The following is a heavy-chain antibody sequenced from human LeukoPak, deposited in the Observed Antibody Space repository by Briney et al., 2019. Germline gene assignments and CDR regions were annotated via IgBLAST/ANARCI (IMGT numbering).Heavy chain of an antibody. CDR1: GFSFSTFG. V-gene: IGHV3-33*08. D-gene: IGHD3-16*01. J-gene: IGHJ4*02. Sequence: GGSLRLSCAASGFSFSTFGMHWARRAPGKGLEWVAVIWNDGSKKFYAESVKGGFTISRDNSQNTLYLQINRLRAEDTAVYYCGRDSLGGDYWGQGTLVTVSS. CDR3: GRDSLGGDY. CDR2: IWNDGSKK.